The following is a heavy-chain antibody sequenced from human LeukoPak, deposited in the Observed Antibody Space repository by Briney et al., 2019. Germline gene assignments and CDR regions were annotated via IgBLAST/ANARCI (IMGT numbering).Heavy chain of an antibody. D-gene: IGHD2-21*02. CDR2: IYYSGST. V-gene: IGHV4-59*01. J-gene: IGHJ4*02. Sequence: SETLSLTCTVSDGSISSYYWSWIRQPPGKGLEWIGYIYYSGSTNYNPSLKSRVTISVDTSKNQFSLKLSSVTAADTAVYYCARSRTYCGGDCSGYYFDYWGQGTLVTVSS. CDR3: ARSRTYCGGDCSGYYFDY. CDR1: DGSISSYY.